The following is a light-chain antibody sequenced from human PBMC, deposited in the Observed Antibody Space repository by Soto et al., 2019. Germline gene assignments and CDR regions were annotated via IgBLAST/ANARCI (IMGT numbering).Light chain of an antibody. CDR2: KAS. Sequence: DIQMTQSPSTLSASVGDRVTITCRASQSISSWLAWYQQKPGKAPKLLIYKASNLESGVPSRFSGSGSGTEFTLTISSLQPDDFATYYCQQYNSYSATFGQGTKVDIK. CDR3: QQYNSYSAT. J-gene: IGKJ1*01. V-gene: IGKV1-5*03. CDR1: QSISSW.